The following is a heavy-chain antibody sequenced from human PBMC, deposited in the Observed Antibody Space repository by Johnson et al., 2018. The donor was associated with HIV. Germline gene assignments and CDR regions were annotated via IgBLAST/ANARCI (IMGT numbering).Heavy chain of an antibody. J-gene: IGHJ3*01. V-gene: IGHV3-30-3*01. CDR1: GFTFSSYA. D-gene: IGHD3-10*02. CDR3: AKDLFTERDDDVFDV. CDR2: ISSDGSNK. Sequence: QVQLVESGGGVVQPGRSLRLSCAASGFTFSSYAMHWVRQAPGTGLAWVAVISSDGSNKYYAASVKGRFTISRDNSKNTLYLQMNSLRAEDCAVYYGAKDLFTERDDDVFDVWGQGTMVTVSS.